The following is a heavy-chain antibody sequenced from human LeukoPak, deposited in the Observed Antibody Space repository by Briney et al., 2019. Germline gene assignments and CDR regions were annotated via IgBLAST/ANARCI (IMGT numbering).Heavy chain of an antibody. CDR2: INPNSGGT. CDR1: GYTFTGYY. CDR3: ASRYYDILTGYYTGIDV. J-gene: IGHJ6*02. V-gene: IGHV1-2*02. Sequence: ASVKVSCKASGYTFTGYYMHWVRQAPGQGLEWMGWINPNSGGTNYAQKFQGRVTMTRDTSISTAYMELSRLRSDDTAVYYCASRYYDILTGYYTGIDVWGQGTTVTVSS. D-gene: IGHD3-9*01.